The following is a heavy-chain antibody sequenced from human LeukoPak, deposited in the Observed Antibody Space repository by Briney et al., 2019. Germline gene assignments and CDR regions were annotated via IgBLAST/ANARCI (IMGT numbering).Heavy chain of an antibody. CDR3: AKQHYDSSGYYSTLDY. V-gene: IGHV3-23*01. Sequence: GGSLRLSCAASGFTFSSYWMHWVRQAPGKGLEWVSAISGSGGSTYYADSVKGRFTISRDNSKNTLYLQMNSLRAEDTAVYYCAKQHYDSSGYYSTLDYWGQGTLVTVSS. CDR1: GFTFSSYW. J-gene: IGHJ4*02. CDR2: ISGSGGST. D-gene: IGHD3-22*01.